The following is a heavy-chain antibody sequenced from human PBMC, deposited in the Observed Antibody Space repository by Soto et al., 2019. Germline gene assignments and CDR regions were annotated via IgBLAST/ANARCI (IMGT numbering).Heavy chain of an antibody. Sequence: EVQLLESGGGLVQPGVSLRLSCAASGFTFNNYAMGWVRQAPGKGLEWVSAITDSGDDTYYIDSVKGRFTISRDNSKSTLYLQMNSMRAEDTAIYYWAKLGSSSWSPHYYFDYWGQGTLVTVSS. V-gene: IGHV3-23*01. CDR1: GFTFNNYA. CDR3: AKLGSSSWSPHYYFDY. J-gene: IGHJ4*02. D-gene: IGHD2-2*01. CDR2: ITDSGDDT.